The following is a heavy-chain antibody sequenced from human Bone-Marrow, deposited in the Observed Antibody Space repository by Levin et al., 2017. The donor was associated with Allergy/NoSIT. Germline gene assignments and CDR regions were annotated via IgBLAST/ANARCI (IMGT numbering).Heavy chain of an antibody. CDR2: ISWNSGSI. Sequence: GGSLRLSCAASGFTFDDYAMHWVRQAPGKGLEWVSGISWNSGSIGYADSVKGRFTISRDNAKNSLYLQMNSLRAEDTALYYCAKDTVEGDSSSFWDWGQGTLVTVSS. D-gene: IGHD6-6*01. CDR3: AKDTVEGDSSSFWD. CDR1: GFTFDDYA. J-gene: IGHJ4*02. V-gene: IGHV3-9*01.